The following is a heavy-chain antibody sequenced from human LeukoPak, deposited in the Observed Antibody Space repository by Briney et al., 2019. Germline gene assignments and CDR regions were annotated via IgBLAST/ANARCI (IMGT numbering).Heavy chain of an antibody. J-gene: IGHJ4*02. D-gene: IGHD3-10*01. CDR1: GGPFSGYY. CDR2: INHSGST. V-gene: IGHV4-34*01. Sequence: SETLSLTCAVYGGPFSGYYWSWIRQPPGKGLEWIGEINHSGSTNYNPSLKSRVTISVDTSKNQFSLKLSSVTAADTAVYYCARDASNVGGFDYWGQGTLVTVSS. CDR3: ARDASNVGGFDY.